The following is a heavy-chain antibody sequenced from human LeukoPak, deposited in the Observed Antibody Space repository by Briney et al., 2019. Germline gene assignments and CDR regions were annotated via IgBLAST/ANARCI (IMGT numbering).Heavy chain of an antibody. CDR2: IYYSGST. Sequence: SETLSLTCTVSGGSISSSSYYWGWIRQPPGKGLEWIGCIYYSGSTYYNPSLKSRVTISVDTSKNQFSLKLSSVTAADTAVYYCASYDSSGYYTLDYWGQGTLVTVSS. CDR3: ASYDSSGYYTLDY. CDR1: GGSISSSSYY. J-gene: IGHJ4*02. V-gene: IGHV4-39*07. D-gene: IGHD3-22*01.